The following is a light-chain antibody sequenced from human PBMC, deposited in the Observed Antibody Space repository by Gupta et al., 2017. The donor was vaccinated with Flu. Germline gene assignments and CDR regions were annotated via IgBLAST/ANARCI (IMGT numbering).Light chain of an antibody. CDR1: QTVGSIS. CDR3: QQYGGSPT. CDR2: DVS. J-gene: IGKJ4*01. V-gene: IGKV3-20*01. Sequence: EIVLTQSPGTLSLSPGERATLSCRASQTVGSISLAWYQQKSGQAPVLLMYDVSSRATGIPDRFSGSGSGTDFTLTISRLEPEDFAVYYCQQYGGSPTFGGGTRVEIK.